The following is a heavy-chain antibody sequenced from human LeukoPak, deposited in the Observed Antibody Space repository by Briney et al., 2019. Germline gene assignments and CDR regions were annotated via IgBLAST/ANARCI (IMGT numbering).Heavy chain of an antibody. Sequence: SETLSLTCAVSGGSISSSNWWSWIRQHPGKGLEWIGYIHYSGSTYNNPSLKSRVTISVDTSKNHFSLKLSSVTAADTAVYYCATTLARGENWFDPWGQGTLVTVSS. V-gene: IGHV4-31*11. J-gene: IGHJ5*02. CDR3: ATTLARGENWFDP. CDR2: IHYSGST. CDR1: GGSISSSNW. D-gene: IGHD3-10*01.